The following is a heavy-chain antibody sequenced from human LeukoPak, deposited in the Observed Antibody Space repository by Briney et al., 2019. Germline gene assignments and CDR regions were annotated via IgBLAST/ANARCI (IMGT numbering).Heavy chain of an antibody. CDR2: IRYDGSNK. J-gene: IGHJ4*02. D-gene: IGHD6-13*01. V-gene: IGHV3-30*02. Sequence: PGGSLRLSCAASGFTFSSSGMHWVRQAPGKGLEWVTFIRYDGSNKYYADSVKGRFTISRDNSKNTLSLQMNSLRPEDTAVYYCARDSSRWYPTPFDYWGQGTLVTVSS. CDR3: ARDSSRWYPTPFDY. CDR1: GFTFSSSG.